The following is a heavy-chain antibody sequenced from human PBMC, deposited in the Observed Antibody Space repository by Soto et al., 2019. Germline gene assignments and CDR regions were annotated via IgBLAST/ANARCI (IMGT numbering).Heavy chain of an antibody. J-gene: IGHJ2*01. CDR3: AKDRTTAAALGYFDL. Sequence: QVQLVESGGGVVQPGRSLRLSCAASGFTFSSYGMHWVRQAPGKGLEWVAIISYDGSYKYYADYVKGRFTISRDNSKNTLYMQMDSLRPEDTAVYYCAKDRTTAAALGYFDLWGRGTLVTVSS. CDR1: GFTFSSYG. V-gene: IGHV3-30*18. CDR2: ISYDGSYK. D-gene: IGHD6-13*01.